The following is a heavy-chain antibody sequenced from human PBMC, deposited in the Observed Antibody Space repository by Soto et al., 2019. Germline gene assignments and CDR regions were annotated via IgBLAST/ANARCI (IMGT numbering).Heavy chain of an antibody. J-gene: IGHJ6*03. CDR1: GYTFTSYD. V-gene: IGHV1-8*01. CDR2: MNPNSGNT. Sequence: QVQLVQSGAEVKKPGASVKVSCKASGYTFTSYDINWVRQATGQGLEWMGWMNPNSGNTGYAQKFQGRVTMTRNTSISTAYMELSSLRSEDTAVYYCARATYGSGIYYYYYYYMDVWGKGTTVTVSS. D-gene: IGHD3-10*01. CDR3: ARATYGSGIYYYYYYYMDV.